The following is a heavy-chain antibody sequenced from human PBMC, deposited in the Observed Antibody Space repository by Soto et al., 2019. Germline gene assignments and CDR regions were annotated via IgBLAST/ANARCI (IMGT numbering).Heavy chain of an antibody. D-gene: IGHD7-27*01. CDR2: FHYSGST. CDR1: GGSISSRDSY. J-gene: IGHJ4*02. V-gene: IGHV4-39*01. CDR3: ARGSGRSHFDY. Sequence: QVQVQESGPGLVRPSETLSLTCTVSGGSISSRDSYWGWIRQPPGKGLEWIGSFHYSGSTYYNPSLKSRVTISVDTSKNQLSLRVTSVTAADTAVYYCARGSGRSHFDYWGQGTLVTVSS.